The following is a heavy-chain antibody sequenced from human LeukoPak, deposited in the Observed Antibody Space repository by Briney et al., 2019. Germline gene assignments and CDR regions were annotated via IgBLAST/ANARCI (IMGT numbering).Heavy chain of an antibody. CDR1: GGSFSGYY. Sequence: PSETLSLTCAVYGGSFSGYYWRWFRRPPGKGLEWIGEINHSGSTNYNPSLKSRVTISVDTSKNQFSLKLSSVTAADTAVYYCARLIYPDAFDIWGQGTMVTVSS. D-gene: IGHD2-2*02. V-gene: IGHV4-34*01. CDR3: ARLIYPDAFDI. CDR2: INHSGST. J-gene: IGHJ3*02.